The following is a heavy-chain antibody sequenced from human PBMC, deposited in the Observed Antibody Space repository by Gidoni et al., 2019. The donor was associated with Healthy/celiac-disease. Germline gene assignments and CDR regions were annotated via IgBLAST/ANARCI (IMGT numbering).Heavy chain of an antibody. D-gene: IGHD4-4*01. J-gene: IGHJ6*02. CDR2: VIPIFGTA. CDR1: GGAFSSYA. V-gene: IGHV1-69*01. CDR3: ASDRPSNRLYYYYYGMDV. Sequence: QVQLVQSGAEVKKPGSSVKVSCKASGGAFSSYASSWVRQAPGQGLEWRGGVIPIFGTANYAQQFPGRVTITADESTSTAYMELSSLRSEDTAVYYCASDRPSNRLYYYYYGMDVWGQGTTVTVSS.